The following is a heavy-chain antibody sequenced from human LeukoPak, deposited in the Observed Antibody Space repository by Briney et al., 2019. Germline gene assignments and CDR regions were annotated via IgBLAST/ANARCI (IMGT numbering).Heavy chain of an antibody. Sequence: GESLKISCQGSGYSFSTHWIGWVRQMPGKGLEWMGIVYPGDSDTRYSPSFQGQVTISADKSISTAYLQWNSLKASDTAMYFCAGGSGWAGSDYWGQGTLVTVSS. CDR2: VYPGDSDT. CDR3: AGGSGWAGSDY. CDR1: GYSFSTHW. D-gene: IGHD6-19*01. J-gene: IGHJ4*02. V-gene: IGHV5-51*01.